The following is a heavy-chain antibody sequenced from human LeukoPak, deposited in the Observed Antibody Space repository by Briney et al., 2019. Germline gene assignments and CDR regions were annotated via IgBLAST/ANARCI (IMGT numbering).Heavy chain of an antibody. D-gene: IGHD4-23*01. J-gene: IGHJ2*01. CDR2: IYHSGSA. Sequence: PSETLSLTCAVYDGSFSAYCWSWIPQPPGKGLGWIGEIYHSGSANYNPSLQSRVTISVDTSKNQFSLKLSSVTAADTAVYYCARGLGGGNSVYFDLWGRGALVTVSS. CDR3: ARGLGGGNSVYFDL. CDR1: DGSFSAYC. V-gene: IGHV4-34*01.